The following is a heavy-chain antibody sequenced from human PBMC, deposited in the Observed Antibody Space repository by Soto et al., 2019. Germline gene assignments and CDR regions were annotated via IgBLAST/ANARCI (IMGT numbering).Heavy chain of an antibody. CDR3: AKGYYSGYDLAYFDY. CDR2: VTANGGST. J-gene: IGHJ4*02. D-gene: IGHD5-12*01. Sequence: PGGSLRLSCAATGFTFSVYAMTWVRQAPGKGLEWVSAVTANGGSTYSADSVKGRFTISRDNSKNTLFLQMNSLRAEDTAVYYCAKGYYSGYDLAYFDYWGQGTLVTVSS. V-gene: IGHV3-23*01. CDR1: GFTFSVYA.